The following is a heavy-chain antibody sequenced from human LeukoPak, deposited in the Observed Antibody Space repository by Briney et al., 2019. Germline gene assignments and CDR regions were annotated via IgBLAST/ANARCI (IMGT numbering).Heavy chain of an antibody. Sequence: ASVKVSCKASGYTFTGYYMHWVRQAPGQGLEWMGWINPNSGGTNYAQKFQGRVTMTRDTSISTAYMELRSLRSGDTAVYYCARVGQQLVQNYYYMDVWGKGTTVTVSS. CDR1: GYTFTGYY. J-gene: IGHJ6*03. CDR2: INPNSGGT. CDR3: ARVGQQLVQNYYYMDV. D-gene: IGHD6-13*01. V-gene: IGHV1-2*02.